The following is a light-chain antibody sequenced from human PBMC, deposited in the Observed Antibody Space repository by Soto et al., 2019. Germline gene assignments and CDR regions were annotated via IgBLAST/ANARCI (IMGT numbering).Light chain of an antibody. CDR2: GAS. V-gene: IGKV3-20*01. J-gene: IGKJ1*01. CDR3: QQYGSSPRT. CDR1: QSVSSNF. Sequence: VLTQCRDTLSLSPGERATLSRSASQSVSSNFLAWYQQKPGQAPRVLIFGASNRATGIPDRFSGSGSGTDFTLTISRMEPEDFAVYYCQQYGSSPRTFGQGTKVDIK.